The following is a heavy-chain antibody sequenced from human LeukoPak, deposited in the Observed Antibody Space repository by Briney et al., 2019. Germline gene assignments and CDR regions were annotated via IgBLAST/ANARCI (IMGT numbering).Heavy chain of an antibody. J-gene: IGHJ6*02. D-gene: IGHD3-3*01. V-gene: IGHV4-30-4*01. CDR1: GGSLSSGDYS. CDR3: ARAFIPPHYDSGSGYGMDV. Sequence: SGTLSLTCTVSGGSLSSGDYSWSWIRQPPGKGLEWIGYISNSGSTYYNPSLKSRVTRSVDTSKNQFSLKLSSVTAADTAVYYCARAFIPPHYDSGSGYGMDVWGLGTTVTVSS. CDR2: ISNSGST.